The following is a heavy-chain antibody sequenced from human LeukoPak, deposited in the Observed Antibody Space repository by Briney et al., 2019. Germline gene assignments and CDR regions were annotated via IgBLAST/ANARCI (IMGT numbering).Heavy chain of an antibody. Sequence: GGSLRLSCAASGFTFSSYAMSWVRQAPGKGLEWVSAISGSGGSTYYADSVKGRFTISRDNSKNTLYLQMNSLRAEDTAVYYCAKDQHSNYVTFSDNWGQGTLVTVSS. CDR1: GFTFSSYA. CDR2: ISGSGGST. V-gene: IGHV3-23*01. D-gene: IGHD4-11*01. CDR3: AKDQHSNYVTFSDN. J-gene: IGHJ4*02.